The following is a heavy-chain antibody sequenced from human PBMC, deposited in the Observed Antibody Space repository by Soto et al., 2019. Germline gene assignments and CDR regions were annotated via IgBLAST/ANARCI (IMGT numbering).Heavy chain of an antibody. CDR3: ARGTGYSSGWSDY. V-gene: IGHV4-34*01. Sequence: QVQLQQWGAGLLKPSETLSLTCAVYGRSFSGYYWSWIRQPPGKGLEWIGEINHSGSTNYNPSLKSRVTISVDTSKNQFSLKLSSVTAADTAVYYCARGTGYSSGWSDYWGQGTLVTVSS. CDR1: GRSFSGYY. CDR2: INHSGST. J-gene: IGHJ4*02. D-gene: IGHD6-19*01.